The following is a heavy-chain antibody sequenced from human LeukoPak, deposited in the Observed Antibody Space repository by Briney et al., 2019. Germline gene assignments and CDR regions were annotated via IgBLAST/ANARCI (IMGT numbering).Heavy chain of an antibody. Sequence: SETLSLTCTVSGGSISSSSYYWGWIRQPPGKGLEWIGSIYYSGSTNYNPSLKSRVTISVDTSKNQFSLKLSSVTAADTAVYYCARGGGSGSYYQTPDYWGQGTLVTVSS. D-gene: IGHD3-10*01. V-gene: IGHV4-39*07. J-gene: IGHJ4*02. CDR2: IYYSGST. CDR3: ARGGGSGSYYQTPDY. CDR1: GGSISSSSYY.